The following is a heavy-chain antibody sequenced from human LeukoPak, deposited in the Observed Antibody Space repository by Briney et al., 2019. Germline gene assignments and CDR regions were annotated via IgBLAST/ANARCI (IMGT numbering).Heavy chain of an antibody. Sequence: GGSLRLSCAASGFSFSSYAMYWVRQAPGKGLEWVSDISGSGTITYYADSVKGRFTISRDNSKNTLYLQMNSLRAEDTAVYYCAKERVSSDWNPHWVDPWGQGTLVTVSS. CDR1: GFSFSSYA. CDR3: AKERVSSDWNPHWVDP. D-gene: IGHD1-1*01. J-gene: IGHJ5*02. CDR2: ISGSGTIT. V-gene: IGHV3-23*01.